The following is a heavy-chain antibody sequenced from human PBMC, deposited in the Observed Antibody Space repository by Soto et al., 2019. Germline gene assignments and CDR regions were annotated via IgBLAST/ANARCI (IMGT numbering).Heavy chain of an antibody. J-gene: IGHJ4*02. V-gene: IGHV3-33*01. Sequence: QVQLVESGGGVVQPGRSLRLSCAASGFTFSSYGMHWVRQAPGKGLEWVAVIWYDGSNKYYADSVKGRFTISRDNSKNTLYLKMNSRRAEDTAVYYCASRGGGEGDYWGQGTLVTVSS. CDR2: IWYDGSNK. CDR3: ASRGGGEGDY. CDR1: GFTFSSYG. D-gene: IGHD3-16*01.